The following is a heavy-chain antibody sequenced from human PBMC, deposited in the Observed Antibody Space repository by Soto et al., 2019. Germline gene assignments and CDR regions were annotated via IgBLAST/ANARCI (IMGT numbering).Heavy chain of an antibody. CDR1: GGSISSDGYY. Sequence: SETLSLTCTVSGGSISSDGYYWSWVRQLPGKGLEWIGYIYYSGNTYYNPSLKSRVTISVDTSKNQFSLKLTSVTAADTAIYYCARVREALYWFDPWAQGSLVTVSS. V-gene: IGHV4-31*03. CDR3: ARVREALYWFDP. D-gene: IGHD1-26*01. J-gene: IGHJ5*02. CDR2: IYYSGNT.